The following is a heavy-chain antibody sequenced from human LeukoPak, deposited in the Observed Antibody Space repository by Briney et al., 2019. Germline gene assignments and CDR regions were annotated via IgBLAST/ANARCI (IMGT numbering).Heavy chain of an antibody. CDR1: GGSISSYY. CDR2: IYYSGST. D-gene: IGHD3-9*01. Sequence: SETLSLTCTVSGGSISSYYWSWIRQPPGKGLEWIGYIYYSGSTNYNPSLKSRVTISVDTSKNHISLKLSSVTAADTAVYYCARASAYYDILTGYYMEDYFDYSGQGTLVTVSS. V-gene: IGHV4-59*01. J-gene: IGHJ4*02. CDR3: ARASAYYDILTGYYMEDYFDY.